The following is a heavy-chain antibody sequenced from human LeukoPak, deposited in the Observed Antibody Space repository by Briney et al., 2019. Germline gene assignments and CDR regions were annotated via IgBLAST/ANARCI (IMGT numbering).Heavy chain of an antibody. J-gene: IGHJ3*02. D-gene: IGHD3-16*01. CDR3: ARDNYVWGSTDAFDI. CDR1: GYTFTSYV. V-gene: IGHV1-18*01. CDR2: ISAYNGNT. Sequence: ASVKVSCKASGYTFTSYVISWVRQAPGQGLEWMGWISAYNGNTNYAQNLQGRVTMTTDTSTSTAYMELRSLRSDDTAVYYCARDNYVWGSTDAFDIWGQGTMVTVSS.